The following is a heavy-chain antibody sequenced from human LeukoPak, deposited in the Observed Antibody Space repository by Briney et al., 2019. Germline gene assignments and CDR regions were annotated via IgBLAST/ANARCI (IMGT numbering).Heavy chain of an antibody. CDR1: GGTLSSLA. CDR3: ASRYCASGVRSVTLYYYYGLHG. V-gene: IGHV1-69*13. J-gene: IGHJ6*02. D-gene: IGHD2-8*01. CDR2: IIPILGTA. Sequence: GASVKVSCKSPGGTLSSLAISWVRQAPGQGLEWMGGIIPILGTADIVQKFQGRLTLTADVSANTAYVELSSLRSEDTAVYYCASRYCASGVRSVTLYYYYGLHGWGQGTTVIVSS.